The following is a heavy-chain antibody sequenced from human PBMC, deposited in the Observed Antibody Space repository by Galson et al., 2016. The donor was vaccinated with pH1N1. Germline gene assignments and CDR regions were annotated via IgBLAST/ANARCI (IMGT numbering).Heavy chain of an antibody. J-gene: IGHJ6*02. Sequence: SVKVSCKASGYIFTGNYMHWVRQAPGQGIEWIGWIKTSSGETHYAQKFQGRVTMITDTSLSTAYMELSDLTSDDTAAYFCARVICRHFGLDVWGQGTTVTVSS. CDR3: ARVICRHFGLDV. CDR2: IKTSSGET. D-gene: IGHD2-15*01. V-gene: IGHV1-2*02. CDR1: GYIFTGNY.